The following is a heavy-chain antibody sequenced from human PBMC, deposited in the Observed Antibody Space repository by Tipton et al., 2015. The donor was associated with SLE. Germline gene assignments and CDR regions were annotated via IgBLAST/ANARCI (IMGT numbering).Heavy chain of an antibody. CDR1: GFTFSSYS. J-gene: IGHJ6*02. D-gene: IGHD5-24*01. Sequence: SLRLSCAASGFTFSSYSMNWVRQAPGKGLEWVSSISSGSSYIYYADSVKGRFTISRDNAKNSVYLQMNSLRAEDTAVYYCARAGDGYNYYYYGMDVWGQGTRVTVSS. V-gene: IGHV3-21*01. CDR2: ISSGSSYI. CDR3: ARAGDGYNYYYYGMDV.